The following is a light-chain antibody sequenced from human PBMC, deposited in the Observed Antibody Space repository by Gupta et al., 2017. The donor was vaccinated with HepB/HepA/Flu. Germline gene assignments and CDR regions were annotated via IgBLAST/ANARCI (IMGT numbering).Light chain of an antibody. Sequence: DIVMTQSPDSLAVSLGERATINCKSSQNVLHSSNNKNNLAWYQQKGGQPPKLLIYWASTREFGVPDRFSGSGSGTDFTLTISSLQAEDVAVYYCQQYDSIPLTFGGGTKVEIK. CDR3: QQYDSIPLT. CDR2: WAS. V-gene: IGKV4-1*01. CDR1: QNVLHSSNNKNN. J-gene: IGKJ4*02.